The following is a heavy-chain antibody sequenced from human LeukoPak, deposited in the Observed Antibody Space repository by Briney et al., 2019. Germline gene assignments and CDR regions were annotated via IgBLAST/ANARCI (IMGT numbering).Heavy chain of an antibody. Sequence: GRSLRLSCAASGFTFSSYAMHWVRQAPGKGLEWVAVISYDGSNKYYADSVKGRFTISRDNAKNSLYLQMNSLRAEDTAVYYCARSYDSSGYYYSYWGQGTLVTVSS. J-gene: IGHJ4*02. CDR3: ARSYDSSGYYYSY. CDR1: GFTFSSYA. CDR2: ISYDGSNK. D-gene: IGHD3-22*01. V-gene: IGHV3-30*07.